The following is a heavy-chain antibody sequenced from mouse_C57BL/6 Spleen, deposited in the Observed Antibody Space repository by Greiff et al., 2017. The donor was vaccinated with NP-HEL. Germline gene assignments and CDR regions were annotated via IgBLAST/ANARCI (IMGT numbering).Heavy chain of an antibody. CDR2: ISGGGGNT. CDR3: ASQSFYYYGSSYGYSDV. D-gene: IGHD1-1*01. CDR1: GFTFSSYT. Sequence: EVKLVESGGGLVKPGGSLKLSCAASGFTFSSYTMSWVRQTPEKRLEWVATISGGGGNTYYPDSVKGRFTISRDNAKNTLYLQMSSLRSEDTALYYCASQSFYYYGSSYGYSDVWGTGTTVTVSS. V-gene: IGHV5-9*01. J-gene: IGHJ1*03.